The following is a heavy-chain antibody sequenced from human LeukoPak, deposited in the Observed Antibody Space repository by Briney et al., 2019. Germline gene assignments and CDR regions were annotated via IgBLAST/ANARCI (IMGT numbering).Heavy chain of an antibody. CDR1: GCSISGYY. Sequence: SETLSLTCTVSGCSISGYYWSWIRQPPGKGLDWIGYIYSSGSTNYNPSLKSRVTMSVDTSKNQFSLRLSSVTAADTAVYYCARRFVDDFWSCFDPWGQGTLVTVSS. CDR3: ARRFVDDFWSCFDP. V-gene: IGHV4-4*09. D-gene: IGHD3-3*01. CDR2: IYSSGST. J-gene: IGHJ5*02.